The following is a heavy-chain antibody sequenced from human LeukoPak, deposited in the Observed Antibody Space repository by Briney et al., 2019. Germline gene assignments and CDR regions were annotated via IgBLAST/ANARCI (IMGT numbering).Heavy chain of an antibody. CDR3: ASEDVDIVATIGKNWFDP. Sequence: GASVKVSCKASRYTFTSYYIHWVRQAPGQGLEWMGIINPSGGTTSYAQKFQGRVTITADKSTSTAYMELSSLRSEDTAVYYCASEDVDIVATIGKNWFDPWGQGTLVTVSS. D-gene: IGHD5-12*01. CDR2: INPSGGTT. J-gene: IGHJ5*02. CDR1: RYTFTSYY. V-gene: IGHV1-46*01.